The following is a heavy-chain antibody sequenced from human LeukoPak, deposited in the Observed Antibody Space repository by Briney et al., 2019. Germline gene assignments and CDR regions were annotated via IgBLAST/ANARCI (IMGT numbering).Heavy chain of an antibody. J-gene: IGHJ4*02. CDR1: GFTVSSNY. CDR3: ARAGNYGDYSLDY. V-gene: IGHV3-66*01. CDR2: IYSGGST. D-gene: IGHD4-17*01. Sequence: GGSLRLSCAASGFTVSSNYMSWVRQAPGKGLEWVSVIYSGGSTYYADSVKGRFTISRDNSKNTLYLQMNSLRAEGTAVYYCARAGNYGDYSLDYWGQGTLVTVSS.